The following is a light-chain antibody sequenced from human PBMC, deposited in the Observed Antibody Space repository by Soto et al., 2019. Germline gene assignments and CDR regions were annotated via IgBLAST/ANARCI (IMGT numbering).Light chain of an antibody. CDR3: QQYGSSPLS. V-gene: IGKV3-20*01. J-gene: IGKJ3*01. CDR2: GAS. Sequence: IVLTQSPGTLSWSPGERATLSCRASQSVSSSYLAWYQQKPGQAPRLPISGASSRATGIPDRSSGSGSGTDFTLTISRLKPEDFAVYYCQQYGSSPLSFGPGTKVDIK. CDR1: QSVSSSY.